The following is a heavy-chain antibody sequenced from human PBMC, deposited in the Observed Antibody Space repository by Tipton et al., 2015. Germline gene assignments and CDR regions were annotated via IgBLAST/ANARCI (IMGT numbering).Heavy chain of an antibody. D-gene: IGHD4-17*01. CDR2: ISHSGNT. CDR1: GGSFSGYY. J-gene: IGHJ4*02. CDR3: ARSRYTVTPDS. Sequence: LRLSCAVYGGSFSGYYWSWIRQPPGKGLEWIGSISHSGNTYYNPSLKSRVTMSRDTSKNQFSLKLTSVTAADTAVYYCARSRYTVTPDSWGQGTLVTVSS. V-gene: IGHV4-34*01.